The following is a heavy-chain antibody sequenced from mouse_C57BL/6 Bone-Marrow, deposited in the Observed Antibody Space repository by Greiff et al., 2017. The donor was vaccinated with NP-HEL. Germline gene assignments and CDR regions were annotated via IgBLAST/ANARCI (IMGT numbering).Heavy chain of an antibody. CDR3: ARKGDSYYSILMDY. J-gene: IGHJ4*01. Sequence: EVQLQQSGPVLVKPGASVKMSCKASGYTFTDYYMNWVKQSHGKSLEWIGVINPYNGGTSYNQKFKGKATLTVDKSSSTAYMELNSLTSEDSAVYYCARKGDSYYSILMDYWGQGTSVTVSS. CDR1: GYTFTDYY. V-gene: IGHV1-19*01. D-gene: IGHD2-5*01. CDR2: INPYNGGT.